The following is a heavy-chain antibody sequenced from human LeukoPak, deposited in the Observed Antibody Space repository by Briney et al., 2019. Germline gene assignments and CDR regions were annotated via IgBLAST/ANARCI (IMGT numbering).Heavy chain of an antibody. V-gene: IGHV3-21*01. J-gene: IGHJ5*02. D-gene: IGHD4-17*01. CDR3: ARDIATVTTGWFDP. CDR2: ISSSSSYI. Sequence: GGSLRLSCAASGFTFSSYSMNWVRQAPGKGLEWVSSISSSSSYIYYADSVKGRFTISRDNAKNSLYLQMNSLRAEDTAVYYCARDIATVTTGWFDPWGQGTLVTVSS. CDR1: GFTFSSYS.